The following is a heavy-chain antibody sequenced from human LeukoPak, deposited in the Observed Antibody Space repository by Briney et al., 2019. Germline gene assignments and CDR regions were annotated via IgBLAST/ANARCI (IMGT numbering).Heavy chain of an antibody. V-gene: IGHV1-18*01. D-gene: IGHD5-18*01. J-gene: IGHJ6*02. Sequence: ASVKVSCKASGYTFTSYGISWVQQAPGQGLEWMGWISAYNGNTNYAQKLQGRVTMTTDTSTSTAYMELRSLRSDDTAVYYCARVRIQLWPDYYYYYGMDVWGQGTTVTVSS. CDR2: ISAYNGNT. CDR1: GYTFTSYG. CDR3: ARVRIQLWPDYYYYYGMDV.